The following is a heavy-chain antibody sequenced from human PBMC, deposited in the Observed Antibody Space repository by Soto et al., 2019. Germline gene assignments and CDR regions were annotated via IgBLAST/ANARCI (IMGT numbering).Heavy chain of an antibody. Sequence: ASVKVSCKASGYTFTGYYMHWVRQAPGQRLEWMGWINPNSGKTGYAQKFQGRVTMTRNTSISTAYMELSSLRSEDTAVYYCARAKNAARNNWFDPWGQGTLVTVSS. D-gene: IGHD6-6*01. CDR3: ARAKNAARNNWFDP. J-gene: IGHJ5*02. CDR1: GYTFTGYY. V-gene: IGHV1-8*02. CDR2: INPNSGKT.